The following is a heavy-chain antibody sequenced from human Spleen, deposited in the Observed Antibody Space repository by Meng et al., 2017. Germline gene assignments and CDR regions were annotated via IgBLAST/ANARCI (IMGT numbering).Heavy chain of an antibody. D-gene: IGHD1-26*01. J-gene: IGHJ4*02. Sequence: GGSLRLSCRTSGFTFSNYGMSWVRQAPGQGLEWVANIKQDGGAKFYVDSVKGRFTISRDNAKTSLYLQMNSLRAGDTAVYYCATYSGSSSVDYWGQGTLVTVSS. CDR3: ATYSGSSSVDY. CDR1: GFTFSNYG. CDR2: IKQDGGAK. V-gene: IGHV3-7*01.